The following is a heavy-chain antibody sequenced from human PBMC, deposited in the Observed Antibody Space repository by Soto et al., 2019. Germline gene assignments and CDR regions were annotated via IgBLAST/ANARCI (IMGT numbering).Heavy chain of an antibody. J-gene: IGHJ6*02. CDR2: IYYTGNS. D-gene: IGHD3-22*01. Sequence: QVQLQESGPGLVRPSETLSLTCTVSGDSVSSDRYYWSWIRQSPGKGLEWIGYIYYTGNSDYNPSLKSRFTISRDTSNNQSSLRLRSVTAADTALYYCARAYYHSPNSMDVWGQGTKVTVSS. CDR1: GDSVSSDRYY. CDR3: ARAYYHSPNSMDV. V-gene: IGHV4-61*01.